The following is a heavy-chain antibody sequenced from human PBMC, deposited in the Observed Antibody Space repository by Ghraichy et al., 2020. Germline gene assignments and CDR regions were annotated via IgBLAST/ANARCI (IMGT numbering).Heavy chain of an antibody. Sequence: GGSLRLSCTASGFTFNNYWMNWVRQAPGKGLEWVANMKQDGSEKYYVASVKGRFTISRDNAKNSLYLQMNSLRAEDTSVYYCARAGYGFPFDYWGQGALVTVSS. D-gene: IGHD4-17*01. CDR3: ARAGYGFPFDY. V-gene: IGHV3-7*01. CDR2: MKQDGSEK. CDR1: GFTFNNYW. J-gene: IGHJ4*02.